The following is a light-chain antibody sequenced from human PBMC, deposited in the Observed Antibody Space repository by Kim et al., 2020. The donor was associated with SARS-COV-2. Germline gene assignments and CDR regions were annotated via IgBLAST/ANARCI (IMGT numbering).Light chain of an antibody. CDR3: QQYYGTPPYT. V-gene: IGKV4-1*01. Sequence: DIVLTQSPDSLALSLGERATINCKSSQSVLSSYNSRNYLAWYQQRPGQPPKLLVYWASTRDFGVPDRFSGSGSGTDFTLTITNLQAEDVAVYYCQQYYGTPPYTSGPGTKLEI. CDR1: QSVLSSYNSRNY. CDR2: WAS. J-gene: IGKJ2*01.